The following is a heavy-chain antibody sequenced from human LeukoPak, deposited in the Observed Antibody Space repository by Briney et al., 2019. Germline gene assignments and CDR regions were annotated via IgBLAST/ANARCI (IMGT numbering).Heavy chain of an antibody. V-gene: IGHV3-7*01. Sequence: GGSLRLSCAASGFTFDDYGMSWVRQAPGKGLEWVANIKQDGSEKYYVDSVKGRFTISRDNAKNSLYLQMNSLRAEDTAVYYCAREGGLGYIVVVPAALDIWGQGTMVTVS. CDR2: IKQDGSEK. D-gene: IGHD2-2*01. CDR3: AREGGLGYIVVVPAALDI. CDR1: GFTFDDYG. J-gene: IGHJ3*02.